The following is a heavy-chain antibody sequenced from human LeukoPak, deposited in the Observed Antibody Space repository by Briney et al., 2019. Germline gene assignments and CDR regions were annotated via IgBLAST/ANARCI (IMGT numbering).Heavy chain of an antibody. J-gene: IGHJ6*03. CDR2: ISAYNGNS. D-gene: IGHD2-2*01. CDR3: ARAGSSSLPYYYMDV. CDR1: GYTFTSYG. V-gene: IGHV1-18*01. Sequence: ASVKVSCKASGYTFTSYGISWVRQAPGQGLEWMGWISAYNGNSNYAQKLQGRVTMTTDTSTSTAYMELRSLRSDDTAVYYCARAGSSSLPYYYMDVWGKGTTVTVSS.